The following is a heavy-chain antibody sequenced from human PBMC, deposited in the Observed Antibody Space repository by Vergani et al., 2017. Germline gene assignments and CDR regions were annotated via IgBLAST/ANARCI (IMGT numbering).Heavy chain of an antibody. CDR2: IKEDGTEK. CDR3: ANEGSANRIRGWLDH. Sequence: EVQLVESGGDFVQPGGSLTLSCAASGFNVGHYWMSWVRQAPGKGLEWVANIKEDGTEKYYLDSVKGRFTISRDIAENSLYLQMRSLRFDDTAVYYCANEGSANRIRGWLDHWGQGALVTVSS. D-gene: IGHD3-10*01. V-gene: IGHV3-7*01. J-gene: IGHJ4*02. CDR1: GFNVGHYW.